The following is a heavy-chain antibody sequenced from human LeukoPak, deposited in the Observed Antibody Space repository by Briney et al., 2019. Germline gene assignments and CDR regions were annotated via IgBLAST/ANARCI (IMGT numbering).Heavy chain of an antibody. CDR2: ISSSGSTI. Sequence: GGSLRLSCAASGFTLSDYYMSWIRQTPGKGLEWVSYISSSGSTIYYADSVEGRFTISRDNAKNSLYLQMNSLIAEDTAVYYCAREAVAAAGTEGTYYYYYGMDVWGQGTTVTVSS. D-gene: IGHD6-13*01. J-gene: IGHJ6*02. CDR3: AREAVAAAGTEGTYYYYYGMDV. CDR1: GFTLSDYY. V-gene: IGHV3-11*01.